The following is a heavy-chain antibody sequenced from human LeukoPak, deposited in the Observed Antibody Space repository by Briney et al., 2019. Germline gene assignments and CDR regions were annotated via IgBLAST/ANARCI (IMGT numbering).Heavy chain of an antibody. CDR2: INWDSGKT. D-gene: IGHD2-15*01. CDR3: ARDSPCSGGSCRYYYYGMDV. V-gene: IGHV3-20*04. CDR1: GFTFLDYG. J-gene: IGHJ6*02. Sequence: PGGSLRLSCAASGFTFLDYGMHWVRQAPGKGLEWVSSINWDSGKTYYGDSVKGRFTISRDNAKNTLYLQMNSLRAEDTAVYYCARDSPCSGGSCRYYYYGMDVWGQGTTVTVSS.